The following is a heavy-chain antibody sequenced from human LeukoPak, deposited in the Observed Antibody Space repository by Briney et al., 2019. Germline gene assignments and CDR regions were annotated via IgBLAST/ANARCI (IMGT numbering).Heavy chain of an antibody. CDR1: GFTFSSYG. D-gene: IGHD2-2*02. V-gene: IGHV3-33*06. CDR3: GKEVPGDIVYLDS. Sequence: PGRSLRLSCAASGFTFSSYGMHWVRQAPGEGLEWVAVIWYDGSNKYYADSVKGRFTISRDNSKNTLYLQMNSLRAEDTAVYYCGKEVPGDIVYLDSWGQGALVTVSS. CDR2: IWYDGSNK. J-gene: IGHJ4*02.